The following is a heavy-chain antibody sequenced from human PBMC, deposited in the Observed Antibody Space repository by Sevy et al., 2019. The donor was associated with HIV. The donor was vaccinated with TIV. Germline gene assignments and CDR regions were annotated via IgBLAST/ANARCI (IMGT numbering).Heavy chain of an antibody. Sequence: ASVKVSCKASGYTFTSYGISWVRQAPGQGLEWMGWISAYNGNTNYAQKLQVRVTMTTDTSTITAYMELRSLRSDDTVLYYCARAETTVARGYYYYYGMDVWGQGTTVSVSS. V-gene: IGHV1-18*01. J-gene: IGHJ6*02. CDR1: GYTFTSYG. CDR3: ARAETTVARGYYYYYGMDV. D-gene: IGHD4-17*01. CDR2: ISAYNGNT.